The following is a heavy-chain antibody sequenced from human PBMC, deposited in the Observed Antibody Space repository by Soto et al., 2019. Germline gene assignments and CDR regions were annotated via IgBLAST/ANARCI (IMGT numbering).Heavy chain of an antibody. CDR1: DGSVSSTSYY. CDR2: IYYSGST. V-gene: IGHV4-61*01. J-gene: IGHJ3*02. D-gene: IGHD3-9*01. CDR3: ARVAYYDILTDAFDI. Sequence: WETLSLTCTASDGSVSSTSYYWCWSRQPPGKGVEYIGYIYYSGSTNFNPALKSRVTISVDTSKNQFSLKLSSVNAADTAVYYCARVAYYDILTDAFDIWGQGTMVTVSS.